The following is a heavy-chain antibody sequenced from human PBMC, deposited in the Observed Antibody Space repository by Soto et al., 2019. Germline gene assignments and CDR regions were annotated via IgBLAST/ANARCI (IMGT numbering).Heavy chain of an antibody. V-gene: IGHV2-26*04. CDR1: GFSLSNAGLG. CDR3: ASTYSTSWYWFDP. CDR2: IFSNDEK. Sequence: QVTVKESGPVLVKPTETLTLTCTVSGFSLSNAGLGVSWIRQPPGKALEWLAHIFSNDEKSYSTSLKSRLPISXDXXKSQVVLTMTNMDPVDTATYYCASTYSTSWYWFDPWGQGTLVTVSS. D-gene: IGHD6-13*01. J-gene: IGHJ5*02.